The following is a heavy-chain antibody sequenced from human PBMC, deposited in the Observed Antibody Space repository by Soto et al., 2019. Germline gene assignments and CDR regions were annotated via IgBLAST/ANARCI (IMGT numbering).Heavy chain of an antibody. CDR3: ARDGRSVAVAGAEKPYYYYYGTDV. CDR1: GGSISSSNW. Sequence: TSETLSLTCAVSGGSISSSNWWSWDRQPPGKGLEWIGEIYHSGSTNYNPSLKSRVTISVDKSKNQFSLKLSSVTAADTAVYYCARDGRSVAVAGAEKPYYYYYGTDVWGQGTTVTVSS. V-gene: IGHV4-4*02. J-gene: IGHJ6*02. CDR2: IYHSGST. D-gene: IGHD6-19*01.